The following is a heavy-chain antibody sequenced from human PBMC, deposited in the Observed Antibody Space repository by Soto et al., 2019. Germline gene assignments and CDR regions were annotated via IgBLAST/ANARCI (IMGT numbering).Heavy chain of an antibody. CDR2: IIPIFGTA. CDR3: AADRRPRHPTYYYSYGMDV. Sequence: QVQLVQSGAEVKKPGSSVKVSCKASGGTFSSYAISWVRQAPGQGLEWMGGIIPIFGTANYAQKFQGRVTITADDXXSXAXXGLRSRRSEDTAVYYCAADRRPRHPTYYYSYGMDVWGQGTTVTVSS. V-gene: IGHV1-69*12. CDR1: GGTFSSYA. J-gene: IGHJ6*02.